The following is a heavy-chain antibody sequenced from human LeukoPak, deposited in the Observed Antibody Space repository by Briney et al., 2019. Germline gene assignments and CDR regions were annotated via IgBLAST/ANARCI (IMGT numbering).Heavy chain of an antibody. J-gene: IGHJ5*02. CDR3: ARRRRYYYGSGSYYKSNWFDP. D-gene: IGHD3-10*01. CDR1: GGSISSYY. Sequence: SETLSLTCTVSGGSISSYYWSWIRQPPGKGLEWIGEINHSGSTNYNPSLKSRVTISVDTSKNQFSLKLSSVTAADTAVYYCARRRRYYYGSGSYYKSNWFDPWGQGTLVTVSS. CDR2: INHSGST. V-gene: IGHV4-34*01.